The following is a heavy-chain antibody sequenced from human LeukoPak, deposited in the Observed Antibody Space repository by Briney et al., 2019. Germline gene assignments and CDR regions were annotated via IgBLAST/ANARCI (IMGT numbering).Heavy chain of an antibody. CDR2: IRYDGSNK. Sequence: PGGSLRLSCAASGFTFSDYYMSWIRQAPGKGLEWVAFIRYDGSNKYYADSVKGRFTISRDNSKNTLYLQMNSLRAEDTAVYYCAKDITTYYYDSSVDYWGQGTLVTVSS. V-gene: IGHV3-30*02. D-gene: IGHD3-22*01. J-gene: IGHJ4*02. CDR3: AKDITTYYYDSSVDY. CDR1: GFTFSDYY.